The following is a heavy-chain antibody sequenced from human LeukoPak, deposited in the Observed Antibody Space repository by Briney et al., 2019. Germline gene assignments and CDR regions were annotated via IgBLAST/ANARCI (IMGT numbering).Heavy chain of an antibody. CDR3: ARALGSSSGWYFDY. J-gene: IGHJ4*02. CDR1: GGSISSGDYY. V-gene: IGHV4-30-4*01. D-gene: IGHD6-19*01. CDR2: IYYSGST. Sequence: SETLSLTCTVSGGSISSGDYYWSWIRQPPGKGLEWIGYIYYSGSTYYNPSLKSRVTISVVTSKNQFSLKLSSVTAADTAVYYCARALGSSSGWYFDYWGQGTLVTVSS.